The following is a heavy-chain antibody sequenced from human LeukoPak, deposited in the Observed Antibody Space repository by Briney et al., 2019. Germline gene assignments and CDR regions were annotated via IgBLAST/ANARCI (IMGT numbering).Heavy chain of an antibody. J-gene: IGHJ4*02. V-gene: IGHV4-39*07. CDR3: ARGNGSQYYFDY. D-gene: IGHD1-1*01. CDR1: GGSISSSSYY. Sequence: SETLSLTCTVSGGSISSSSYYWGWIRQPPGKGLEWIGSIYYSGSTYYNPSLKSRVTISVDTSKNQFSLKLSSVTAADTAVYYCARGNGSQYYFDYWGQGTLVTVSS. CDR2: IYYSGST.